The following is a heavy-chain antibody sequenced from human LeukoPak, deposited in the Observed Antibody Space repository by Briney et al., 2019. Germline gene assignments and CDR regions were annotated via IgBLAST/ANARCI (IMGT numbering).Heavy chain of an antibody. J-gene: IGHJ3*02. CDR2: IKEDGGET. CDR1: GFIFKKYW. D-gene: IGHD2-21*01. V-gene: IGHV3-7*01. Sequence: GGSLRLSCAASGFIFKKYWMNWVRQVPGKGLECLANIKEDGGETYYADSVKGRFTISRDNPKNLLFLQINSLRVEDTAVYYCARDFSPSCGGDCYLDAFDIWGQGTMVTVSS. CDR3: ARDFSPSCGGDCYLDAFDI.